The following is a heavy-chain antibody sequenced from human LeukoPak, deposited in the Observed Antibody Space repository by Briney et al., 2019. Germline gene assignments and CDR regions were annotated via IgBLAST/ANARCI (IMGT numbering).Heavy chain of an antibody. CDR2: IYPGDSTT. Sequence: GESLKISCXASEYSFSNYWIGWVRQMPGKGLEWMGFIYPGDSTTRYSPSFQGQVTISADRSISTAYLQWSSLKASDTAMYYCARRYYHSTEFDPWGQGTLVTVSS. D-gene: IGHD3-22*01. CDR1: EYSFSNYW. CDR3: ARRYYHSTEFDP. V-gene: IGHV5-51*01. J-gene: IGHJ5*02.